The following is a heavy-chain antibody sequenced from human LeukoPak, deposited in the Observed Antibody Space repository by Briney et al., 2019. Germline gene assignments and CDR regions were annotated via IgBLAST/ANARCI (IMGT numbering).Heavy chain of an antibody. CDR2: INSDGSST. V-gene: IGHV3-74*01. CDR1: GFTFSSYW. Sequence: GGSLRLSCAASGFTFSSYWMHWVRQAPGKGLVWVSRINSDGSSTSYADSVKGRFTISRDNAKNTLYPQMNSLRAEDTAVYYCARETGYGDLGGDAFDIWGQGTMVTVSS. D-gene: IGHD4-17*01. J-gene: IGHJ3*02. CDR3: ARETGYGDLGGDAFDI.